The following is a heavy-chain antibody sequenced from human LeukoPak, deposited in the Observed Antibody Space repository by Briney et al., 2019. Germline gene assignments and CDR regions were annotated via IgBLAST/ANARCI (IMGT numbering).Heavy chain of an antibody. D-gene: IGHD4-17*01. CDR1: CGSFSCYY. V-gene: IGHV4-34*01. Sequence: PSETLSLTCAVYCGSFSCYYWSWIRQPPGKGLEWIGEINHSGSTNYNPSLKSRVTISVDTSKNHFSLKLSSVTAADTAVYYCARGTMTTVTYYFDYWGQGTLVTVSS. CDR3: ARGTMTTVTYYFDY. CDR2: INHSGST. J-gene: IGHJ4*02.